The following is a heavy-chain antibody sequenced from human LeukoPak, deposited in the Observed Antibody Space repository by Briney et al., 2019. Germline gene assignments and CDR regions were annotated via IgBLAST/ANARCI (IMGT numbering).Heavy chain of an antibody. D-gene: IGHD3-22*01. V-gene: IGHV4-4*07. CDR1: GGSISIYY. Sequence: SETLSLTCTVSGGSISIYYWSWIRQPAGKGLEWIGRIYTSGSTNYNPSLKSRVTISVDTSQNQFSLKLTSVTAADTAVYYCARARYYYDNSVYPDVRFDFWGQGILVTVS. CDR2: IYTSGST. J-gene: IGHJ4*02. CDR3: ARARYYYDNSVYPDVRFDF.